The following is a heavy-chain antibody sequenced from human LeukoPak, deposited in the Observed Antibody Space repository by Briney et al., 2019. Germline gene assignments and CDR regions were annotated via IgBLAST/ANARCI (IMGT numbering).Heavy chain of an antibody. D-gene: IGHD4-17*01. J-gene: IGHJ5*02. CDR2: IYYSGST. CDR3: ASFLYPTVTGWFDP. Sequence: SETLSLTCTVSGGSISSYYWSWIRQPPGKGLEWIGYIYYSGSTNYNPSLKSRVTISVDTSKSQFSLKLSSVTAADTAVYYCASFLYPTVTGWFDPWGQGTLVTVSS. V-gene: IGHV4-59*01. CDR1: GGSISSYY.